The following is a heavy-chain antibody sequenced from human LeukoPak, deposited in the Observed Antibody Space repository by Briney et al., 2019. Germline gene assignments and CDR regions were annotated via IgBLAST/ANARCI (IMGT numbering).Heavy chain of an antibody. V-gene: IGHV4-39*07. D-gene: IGHD3/OR15-3a*01. Sequence: PSETLSLTCTVSGGSISSSSYYWGWIRQPPGKGLEWIGSIYYSGSTYYNPSLKSRVTISVDTSKNQFSLKLSSVTAADTAVYYCARDSRESGYYTNWGQGTLVTVSS. CDR1: GGSISSSSYY. J-gene: IGHJ4*02. CDR2: IYYSGST. CDR3: ARDSRESGYYTN.